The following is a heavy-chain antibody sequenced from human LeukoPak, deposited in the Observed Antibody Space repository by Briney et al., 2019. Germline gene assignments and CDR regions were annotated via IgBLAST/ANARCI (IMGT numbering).Heavy chain of an antibody. J-gene: IGHJ6*03. CDR2: ISWNSGSI. Sequence: GGSLRLSCAASGFTFDDYAMHWVRQAPGKGLEWVSGISWNSGSIVYADSVKGRFTISRDNAKTSLYLQMNSLRAEDTALYYCAKDYYGSEYYYYMDVWGKGTTVTVSS. D-gene: IGHD3-10*01. CDR1: GFTFDDYA. V-gene: IGHV3-9*01. CDR3: AKDYYGSEYYYYMDV.